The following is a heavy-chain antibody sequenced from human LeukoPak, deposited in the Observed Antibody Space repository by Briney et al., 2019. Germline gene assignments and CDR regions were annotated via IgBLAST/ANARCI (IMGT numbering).Heavy chain of an antibody. V-gene: IGHV3-7*04. J-gene: IGHJ4*02. CDR2: INQDGREQ. CDR3: TGGALDY. CDR1: GFTFSDYW. Sequence: QTGGSLRLSCAASGFTFSDYWMSWVRQAPGQGLEWVAKINQDGREQHFVDSVKGRLTISRDNAKNSLFLQMDSLRAEDTAVYYCTGGALDYWGQGALVTVSS.